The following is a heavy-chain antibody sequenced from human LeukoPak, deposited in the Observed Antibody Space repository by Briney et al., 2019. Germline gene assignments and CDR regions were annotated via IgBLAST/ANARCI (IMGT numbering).Heavy chain of an antibody. J-gene: IGHJ3*02. CDR2: IKQDGSEK. V-gene: IGHV3-7*01. D-gene: IGHD1-26*01. CDR1: GFTFSSYW. CDR3: ARVLYSGSYYLFGNDAFDI. Sequence: GGSLRLSCAASGFTFSSYWMSWVRQAPGKGLEWVANIKQDGSEKYYVDSVKGRFTISRDNAKNSLYLQMNSLRAEDTAVYYCARVLYSGSYYLFGNDAFDIWAKGQWSPSLQ.